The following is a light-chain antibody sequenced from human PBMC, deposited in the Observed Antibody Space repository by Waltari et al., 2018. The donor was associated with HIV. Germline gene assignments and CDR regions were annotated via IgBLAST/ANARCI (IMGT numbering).Light chain of an antibody. CDR2: EVY. CDR3: SSYATTNDFYVL. V-gene: IGLV2-8*01. Sequence: QSVLTQLPSASGSPGQPVNIPCPGLNSDNGTFDYVAWYQQHPGKPPNLTISEVYKRPSGVPNRFSGSKSGNTASLTVSGLQAEDEADYYCSSYATTNDFYVLFGGGTKLTVL. CDR1: NSDNGTFDY. J-gene: IGLJ2*01.